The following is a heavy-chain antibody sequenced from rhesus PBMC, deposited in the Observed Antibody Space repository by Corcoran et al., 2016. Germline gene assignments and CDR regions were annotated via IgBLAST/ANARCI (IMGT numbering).Heavy chain of an antibody. J-gene: IGHJ4*01. CDR2: INSGGGST. D-gene: IGHD6-31*01. Sequence: EVQLVESGGGWAKPGGSLRLSCAASGFTFSSYWMNWVRQAQGKGLEWVSAINSGGGSTYYAHSVKGRFNISRDNSKTTLSLQMNSLRAEDTAVYYCAKDVGIAAAGGFDYWGQGVLVTVSS. CDR1: GFTFSSYW. V-gene: IGHV3S25*01. CDR3: AKDVGIAAAGGFDY.